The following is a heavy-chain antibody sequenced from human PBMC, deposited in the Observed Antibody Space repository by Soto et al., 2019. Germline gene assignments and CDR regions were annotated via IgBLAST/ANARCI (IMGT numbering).Heavy chain of an antibody. J-gene: IGHJ4*02. CDR1: GCTFSSYA. Sequence: QVQLVQSGAEVKKPGSSVKVSCKASGCTFSSYAISWVRQAPGQGLEWMGWINPNSGGTNYAQKFQGRVTMTRDTSISTAYMELSRLRSDDTAVYYCARDRRYFDWPDYWGQGTLVTVSS. CDR2: INPNSGGT. V-gene: IGHV1-2*02. D-gene: IGHD3-9*01. CDR3: ARDRRYFDWPDY.